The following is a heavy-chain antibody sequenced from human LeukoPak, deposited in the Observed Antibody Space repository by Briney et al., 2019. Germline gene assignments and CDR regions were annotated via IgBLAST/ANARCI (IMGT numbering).Heavy chain of an antibody. Sequence: GSLRLSCTASGFTFSSYAMSWVRQAPGKGLEWVSTISGSGGSTYYADSVKGRFTISRDNSKNTLYLQMNSLRAEDTAVYYCAKKLAFFSNYDYWGQGTLVTVSS. CDR3: AKKLAFFSNYDY. J-gene: IGHJ4*02. V-gene: IGHV3-23*01. D-gene: IGHD4-11*01. CDR2: ISGSGGST. CDR1: GFTFSSYA.